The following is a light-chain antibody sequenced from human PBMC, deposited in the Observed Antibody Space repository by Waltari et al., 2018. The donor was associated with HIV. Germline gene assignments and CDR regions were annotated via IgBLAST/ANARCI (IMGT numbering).Light chain of an antibody. CDR1: SGSIARNF. CDR3: QSFDTSTSHWV. V-gene: IGLV6-57*03. J-gene: IGLJ3*02. CDR2: ENN. Sequence: NFMLTQPHSVSESPGKTVTISCTRSSGSIARNFVQWYQQRPGSAPTTVIYENNQGHSGVPERFSGAIDRSSNSASLTISGLKAEDEADYYCQSFDTSTSHWVFGGGTKLTVL.